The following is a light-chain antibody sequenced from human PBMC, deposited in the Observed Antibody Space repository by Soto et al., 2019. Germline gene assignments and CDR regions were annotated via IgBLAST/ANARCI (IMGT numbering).Light chain of an antibody. Sequence: QSVLTQPASVSGSPGQSITIFCTGTSSDVGTYNFVSWYQHHPVKAPKLLIYEGSKRPSGVSDRFSGSKSGNTASLTISGLQAEDEADYYCCSYTGSTTVVIFGGGTKVTVL. V-gene: IGLV2-23*01. CDR3: CSYTGSTTVVI. J-gene: IGLJ2*01. CDR1: SSDVGTYNF. CDR2: EGS.